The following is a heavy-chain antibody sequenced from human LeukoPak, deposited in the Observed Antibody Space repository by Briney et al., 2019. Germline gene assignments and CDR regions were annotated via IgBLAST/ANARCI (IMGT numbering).Heavy chain of an antibody. CDR3: ASASPAGDY. CDR1: GFTFSRFW. CDR2: IKQDGSEK. J-gene: IGHJ4*02. V-gene: IGHV3-7*01. Sequence: GGSLTLSCAASGFTFSRFWMSWVRQAPGKGLEWVANIKQDGSEKYYVDSVKGRFTISRDNAKNSLHLQMNSLRAEDTAMYYCASASPAGDYWGQGTLVTVSS. D-gene: IGHD2-2*01.